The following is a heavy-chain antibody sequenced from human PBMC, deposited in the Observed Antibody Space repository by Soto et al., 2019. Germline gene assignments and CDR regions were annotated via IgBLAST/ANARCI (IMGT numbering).Heavy chain of an antibody. D-gene: IGHD5-18*01. V-gene: IGHV3-23*01. Sequence: EVQLLESGGGLVQPGGSLRLSCAASGFTFSSYAMSWVRQAPGKGLEWVSAISGSGGSTYYADSVKGRFTISRDNSKNTLYLQMNSLRAEDTAVYYCAKPEDGYPLGGLRFDYWGQGTLVTVSS. CDR3: AKPEDGYPLGGLRFDY. J-gene: IGHJ4*02. CDR2: ISGSGGST. CDR1: GFTFSSYA.